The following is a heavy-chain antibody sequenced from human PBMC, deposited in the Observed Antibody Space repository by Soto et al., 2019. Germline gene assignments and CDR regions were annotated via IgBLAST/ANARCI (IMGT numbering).Heavy chain of an antibody. J-gene: IGHJ5*02. V-gene: IGHV3-23*01. CDR1: GFTFSSYA. CDR3: ARVVGALGHWFDP. Sequence: QPGGSLRLSCAASGFTFSSYAMTWVRQAPGKGLEWVSAISGSGGSTYYADSVKGRFTISRDNSKNTLYLQMNSLRSDDTAVYHCARVVGALGHWFDPWGREPWSPSPQ. D-gene: IGHD1-26*01. CDR2: ISGSGGST.